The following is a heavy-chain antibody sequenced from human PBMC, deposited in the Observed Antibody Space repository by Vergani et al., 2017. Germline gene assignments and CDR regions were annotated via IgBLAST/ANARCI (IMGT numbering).Heavy chain of an antibody. CDR1: GGSFSGYY. D-gene: IGHD5-18*01. CDR3: ARGGYSYGLVSPWFDP. V-gene: IGHV4-34*01. Sequence: QVQLQQWGAGLLKPSETLSLTCAVYGGSFSGYYWSWIRQPPGKGLEWIGEINHSGSTNYNPSLKSRVTISVDTSKNPFSLKRSSVTAADTAGYYCARGGYSYGLVSPWFDPWGQGTLVTGSS. J-gene: IGHJ5*02. CDR2: INHSGST.